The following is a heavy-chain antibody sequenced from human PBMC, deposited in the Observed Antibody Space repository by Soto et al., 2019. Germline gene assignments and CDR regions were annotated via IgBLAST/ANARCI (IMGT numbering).Heavy chain of an antibody. D-gene: IGHD5-12*01. J-gene: IGHJ4*02. Sequence: QVQLVQSGAEVKKPGASVKVSCKTSGYAFSKYGISWVRQAPGQGREWMGWISAYTHDTKYAQKVQGRVSMTTETNTSKAYMKLRSLRTDDTAVYYCARDGGYSGYGPPTYFDHWGQGTRVTVSS. V-gene: IGHV1-18*01. CDR1: GYAFSKYG. CDR2: ISAYTHDT. CDR3: ARDGGYSGYGPPTYFDH.